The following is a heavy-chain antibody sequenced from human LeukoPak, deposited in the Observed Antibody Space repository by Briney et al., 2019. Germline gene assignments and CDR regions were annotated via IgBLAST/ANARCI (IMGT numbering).Heavy chain of an antibody. CDR2: IYYSGST. CDR3: ARAAYSGSYHSDY. Sequence: SETLSLTCTVSGGSISSSSYYWNWIRQPPGKGLEWIGYIYYSGSTNYNPSLKSRVTISVDTSKNQFSLKLSSVTAADTAVYYCARAAYSGSYHSDYWGQGTLVTVSS. CDR1: GGSISSSSYY. V-gene: IGHV4-61*01. J-gene: IGHJ4*02. D-gene: IGHD1-26*01.